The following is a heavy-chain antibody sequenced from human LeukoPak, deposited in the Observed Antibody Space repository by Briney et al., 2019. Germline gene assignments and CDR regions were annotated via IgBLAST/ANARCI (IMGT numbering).Heavy chain of an antibody. Sequence: GGSLRLSCATSGFTFSTFWMHWVRQAPGKGLVWVSRINHDGSSTNYADSVKGRFTISRDNSKNTLYLQMNSLRAEDTAVYYCAKDSINDWGQGTLVTVSS. V-gene: IGHV3-74*01. CDR1: GFTFSTFW. CDR3: AKDSIND. J-gene: IGHJ4*02. CDR2: INHDGSST. D-gene: IGHD5-24*01.